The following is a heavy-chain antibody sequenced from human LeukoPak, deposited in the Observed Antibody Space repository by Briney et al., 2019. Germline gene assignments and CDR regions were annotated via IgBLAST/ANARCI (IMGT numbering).Heavy chain of an antibody. CDR1: GFSFSDYY. CDR2: ISSSGSTI. Sequence: GGSLRLSCAASGFSFSDYYMTWIRQAPGKGLEWISYISSSGSTIYYADSVKGRFTISRDNAKNSLYLQMNSLRAEDTAVYYCARDPGPPYYFDYWGQGTLVTVSS. CDR3: ARDPGPPYYFDY. J-gene: IGHJ4*02. V-gene: IGHV3-11*04.